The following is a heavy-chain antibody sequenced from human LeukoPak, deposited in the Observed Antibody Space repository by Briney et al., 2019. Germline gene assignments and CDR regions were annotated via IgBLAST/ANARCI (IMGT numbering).Heavy chain of an antibody. V-gene: IGHV4-31*03. CDR2: FYYSGST. D-gene: IGHD2-15*01. Sequence: SETLSLTCSVSGGSIGSGRYFWSWIRQLPGKGLEWIGYFYYSGSTNYNPSLKSRLTISADTSKNKFSLKLSSVTVADTAIYYCARGYCSGGSCYSARYWGQGTLVTVSS. CDR3: ARGYCSGGSCYSARY. J-gene: IGHJ4*02. CDR1: GGSIGSGRYF.